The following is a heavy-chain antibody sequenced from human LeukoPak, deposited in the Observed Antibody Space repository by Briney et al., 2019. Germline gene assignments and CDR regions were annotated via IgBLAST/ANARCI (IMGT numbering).Heavy chain of an antibody. V-gene: IGHV4-30-4*01. CDR1: GGSISSGDYY. CDR3: ARCRDGYNFDY. Sequence: KPSQTLTLTCTVSGGSISSGDYYWSWIRQPPGKGLEWIGYIYYSGSTYYSPSLKSRVTISVDTSKNQFSLKLSSVTAADTAVYYCARCRDGYNFDYWGQGTLVTVSS. J-gene: IGHJ4*02. D-gene: IGHD5-24*01. CDR2: IYYSGST.